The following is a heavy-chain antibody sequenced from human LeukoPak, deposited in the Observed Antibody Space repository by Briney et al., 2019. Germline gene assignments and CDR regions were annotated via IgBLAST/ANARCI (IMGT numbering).Heavy chain of an antibody. D-gene: IGHD6-13*01. Sequence: GGSLRLSCAASGFTFSSYGMHWVRQAPGKGLEWVAFIRYDGSNKYYADSVKGRFTISRDNSKNSLYLQMNSLRAEDTAVYYCARDSSSWYGFDYWGQGTLVTVSS. V-gene: IGHV3-30*02. CDR2: IRYDGSNK. J-gene: IGHJ4*02. CDR3: ARDSSSWYGFDY. CDR1: GFTFSSYG.